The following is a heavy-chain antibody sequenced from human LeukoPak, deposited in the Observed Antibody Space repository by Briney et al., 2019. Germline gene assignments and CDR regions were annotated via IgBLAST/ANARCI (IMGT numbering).Heavy chain of an antibody. CDR3: ARGSSDWFEYFQH. D-gene: IGHD6-19*01. CDR1: VFTFSTYN. J-gene: IGHJ1*01. CDR2: ISSTGSYT. Sequence: GGSLRLSCAASVFTFSTYNMNWVRQAPGKGLEWVSSISSTGSYTYFADSLKGRFTISRDNAKSSVYLQMNRLRAEDTGFYYCARGSSDWFEYFQHWGPGTLVTVSS. V-gene: IGHV3-21*01.